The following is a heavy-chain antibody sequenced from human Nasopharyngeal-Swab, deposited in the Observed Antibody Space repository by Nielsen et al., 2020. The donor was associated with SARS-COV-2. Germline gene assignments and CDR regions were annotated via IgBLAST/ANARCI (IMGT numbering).Heavy chain of an antibody. J-gene: IGHJ4*02. CDR3: ARVGYQLPGGVIVKGPFDY. D-gene: IGHD3-16*02. Sequence: WIRQPPGKGVEWIGSIYYSGSTYYNPSLKSRVTISVGTSKNQFSLKLSSVTAADTAVYYCARVGYQLPGGVIVKGPFDYWGQGTLVTVSS. CDR2: IYYSGST. V-gene: IGHV4-39*07.